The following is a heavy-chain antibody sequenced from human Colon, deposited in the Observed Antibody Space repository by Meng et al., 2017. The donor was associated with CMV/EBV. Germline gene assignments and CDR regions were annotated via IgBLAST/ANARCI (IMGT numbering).Heavy chain of an antibody. J-gene: IGHJ4*02. Sequence: VGSGGDLGQPGGSLRLSCAASGFTVSSTHMSWVRQAPGKGLEWVSVIYSGGSTFYADSVKGRFTISRDNSKNTLYLQMNSLSAEDTAVYYYARGYSGTSSWGQGTLVTVSS. CDR2: IYSGGST. CDR1: GFTVSSTH. CDR3: ARGYSGTSS. V-gene: IGHV3-66*01. D-gene: IGHD1-26*01.